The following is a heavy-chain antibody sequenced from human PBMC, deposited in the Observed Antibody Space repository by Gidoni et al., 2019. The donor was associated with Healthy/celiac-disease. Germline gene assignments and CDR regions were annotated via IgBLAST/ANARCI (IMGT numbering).Heavy chain of an antibody. CDR2: ISWNSGSI. Sequence: EVKLVASGGGLVQPGRSMRLSCAAPGLTFADYAMHWVRQAPGKGLGWVSCISWNSGSIGYADSVKGRFTISRDNAKNSLYLQMNSLRAEDTALYYCAKDILARRKYYFDYWGQGTLVTVSS. CDR1: GLTFADYA. CDR3: AKDILARRKYYFDY. V-gene: IGHV3-9*01. J-gene: IGHJ4*02.